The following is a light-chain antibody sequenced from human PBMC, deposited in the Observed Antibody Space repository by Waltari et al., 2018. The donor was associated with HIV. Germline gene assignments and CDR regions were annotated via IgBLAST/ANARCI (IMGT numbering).Light chain of an antibody. Sequence: IQMTQSPSSLSASIGDRVTIPCRGGQGNVNCLARYQQKPGKVPMLVVYARSTCTSGGLSRFSGSGSLTYFTLTISCLQPEDVATYYCQKFNRAPLTFGPGTNVDLK. CDR3: QKFNRAPLT. V-gene: IGKV1-27*01. J-gene: IGKJ3*01. CDR1: QGNVNC. CDR2: ARS.